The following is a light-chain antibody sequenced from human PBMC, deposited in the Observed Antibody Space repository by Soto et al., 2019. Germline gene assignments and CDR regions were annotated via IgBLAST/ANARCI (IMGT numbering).Light chain of an antibody. CDR3: CSYKGMSTA. V-gene: IGLV2-23*01. CDR1: SSDVGSYNL. Sequence: QSALTQPASVSGSPGQSITMSCAGASSDVGSYNLVSWYQQYPGKAPKLIIYEGNRRPSEVSNRFSGSGSGNTASLTISGLQAEDAADYYCCSYKGMSTAFGGGTKVTVL. J-gene: IGLJ3*02. CDR2: EGN.